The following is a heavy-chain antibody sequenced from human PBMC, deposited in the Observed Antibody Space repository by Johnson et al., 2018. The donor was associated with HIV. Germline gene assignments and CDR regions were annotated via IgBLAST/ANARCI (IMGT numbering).Heavy chain of an antibody. CDR1: GFTFRDYY. J-gene: IGHJ3*02. CDR3: TTDGLRTIDAFDI. V-gene: IGHV3-11*01. D-gene: IGHD5-12*01. Sequence: QVQLVESGGGVVRPGGSLRLSCAASGFTFRDYYMSWIRQAPGKGLEWVSYISTSGSTIYYADSVKGRFTISRDNAKNSLYLQLSSLKTEDTAVYYCTTDGLRTIDAFDIWGQGTMVT. CDR2: ISTSGSTI.